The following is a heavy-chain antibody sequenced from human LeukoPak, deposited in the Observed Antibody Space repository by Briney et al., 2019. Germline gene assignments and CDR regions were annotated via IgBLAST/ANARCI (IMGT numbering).Heavy chain of an antibody. CDR3: ARDSGVAGRGVDY. CDR2: IYYSGST. D-gene: IGHD6-19*01. J-gene: IGHJ4*02. CDR1: GGSISSSSYY. Sequence: PSETLSLTCTVSGGSISSSSYYWGWIRQPPGKGLEWIGSIYYSGSTYYNPSLKSRVTISVDTSKNQFSLKLSSVTAADTAVYYCARDSGVAGRGVDYWGQGTLVTVSS. V-gene: IGHV4-39*07.